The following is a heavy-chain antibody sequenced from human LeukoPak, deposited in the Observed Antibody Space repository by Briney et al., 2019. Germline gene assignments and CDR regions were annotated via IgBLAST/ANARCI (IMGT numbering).Heavy chain of an antibody. CDR2: ISGSGGADT. CDR3: ARVARIGSSRFDY. CDR1: GFTFSTYA. D-gene: IGHD6-6*01. V-gene: IGHV3-23*01. Sequence: GGSLRLSCAASGFTFSTYAMTWVRQAPGKGLEWVSIISGSGGADTYYAESVKGRFTISRDNSKNTLNLQMNSLRAEDTAVYYCARVARIGSSRFDYWGQGTLVTVSS. J-gene: IGHJ4*02.